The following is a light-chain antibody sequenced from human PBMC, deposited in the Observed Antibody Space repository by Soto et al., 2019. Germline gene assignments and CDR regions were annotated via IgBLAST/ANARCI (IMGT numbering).Light chain of an antibody. V-gene: IGKV1-5*03. CDR1: QTISSW. Sequence: DIQMTQSPATLTGSVGDRVTITCRASQTISSWWAWYQQKPGKAPKLLIYKASTLKSGVPSRCSGSGSGTEFTLTISSLQPDDFATYYCQHYNSYSEAFGQGTKV. CDR3: QHYNSYSEA. CDR2: KAS. J-gene: IGKJ1*01.